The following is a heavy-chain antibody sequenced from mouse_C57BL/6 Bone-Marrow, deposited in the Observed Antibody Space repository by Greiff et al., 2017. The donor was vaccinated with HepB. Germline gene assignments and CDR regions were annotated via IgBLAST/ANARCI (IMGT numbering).Heavy chain of an antibody. D-gene: IGHD1-1*01. V-gene: IGHV5-12*01. Sequence: DVHLVESGGGLVQPGGSLKLSCAASGFTFSDYYMYWVRQTPEKRLEWVAYISNGGGSTYYPDTVKGRFTISRDNAKNTLYLQMSRLKSEDTAMYYCARKGITTVVATFDYAMDYWGQGTSVTVSS. CDR2: ISNGGGST. J-gene: IGHJ4*01. CDR1: GFTFSDYY. CDR3: ARKGITTVVATFDYAMDY.